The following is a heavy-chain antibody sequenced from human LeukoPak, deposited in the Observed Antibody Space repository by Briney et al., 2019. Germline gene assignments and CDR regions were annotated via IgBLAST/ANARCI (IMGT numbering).Heavy chain of an antibody. CDR2: IYYSGST. Sequence: SETLSLTCTVSGGSISSGGYYWSWIRQHPGKGLEWIGYIYYSGSTYYNPSLKSRVTISVDTSKNQFSLKLSSVTAADTAVYYCARGGLLWFGEPNHYPTKGPHLDYWGQGTLVTVSS. CDR3: ARGGLLWFGEPNHYPTKGPHLDY. D-gene: IGHD3-10*01. CDR1: GGSISSGGYY. J-gene: IGHJ4*02. V-gene: IGHV4-31*03.